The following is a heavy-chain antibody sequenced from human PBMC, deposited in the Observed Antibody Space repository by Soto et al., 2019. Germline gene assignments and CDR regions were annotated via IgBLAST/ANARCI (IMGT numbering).Heavy chain of an antibody. Sequence: QVQLVQSGAEVKKPGASVKVSCKASGYTFTSYDINWVRQATGQGLEWMGWMNPNSGNTGYAQKFQGRVTMPRNTSISTAYMELSSLRSEDTAVYYCLLNGDYHEYFQHWGQRTLFTVSS. D-gene: IGHD4-17*01. V-gene: IGHV1-8*01. CDR2: MNPNSGNT. CDR3: LLNGDYHEYFQH. J-gene: IGHJ1*01. CDR1: GYTFTSYD.